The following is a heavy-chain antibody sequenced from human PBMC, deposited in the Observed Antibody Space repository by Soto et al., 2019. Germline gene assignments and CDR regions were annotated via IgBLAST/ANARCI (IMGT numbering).Heavy chain of an antibody. D-gene: IGHD5-18*01. V-gene: IGHV1-69*01. CDR3: ARGAMAKFDY. Sequence: QVQLVQSGAEVKKPGSSVKVSCKASGGTFGSHGVAWVRQAPGQGLEWMGGFIAMLGTPTYANKVQGRATITADESLTSSYLELRSLRSEDTAVYFCARGAMAKFDYWGQGTVVTVSS. CDR2: FIAMLGTP. CDR1: GGTFGSHG. J-gene: IGHJ4*02.